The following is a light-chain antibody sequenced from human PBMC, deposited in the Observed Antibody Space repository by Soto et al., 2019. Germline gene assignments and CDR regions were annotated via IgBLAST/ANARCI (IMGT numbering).Light chain of an antibody. CDR2: GAS. V-gene: IGKV3-15*01. Sequence: EIVMTQSPATLSVSPGERATLPCRASQSVSSNLAWYQQKPGQAPRLLIYGASTRATGIPARFSGSGSGTEFTLTISSLQSEDFAVYYCQQYNNWPREFGQGTKVEIK. CDR3: QQYNNWPRE. J-gene: IGKJ1*01. CDR1: QSVSSN.